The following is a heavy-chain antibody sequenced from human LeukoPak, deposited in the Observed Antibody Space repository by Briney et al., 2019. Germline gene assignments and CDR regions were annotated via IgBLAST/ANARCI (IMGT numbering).Heavy chain of an antibody. CDR1: GFTFSSYG. Sequence: GRSLRLSCAASGFTFSSYGMHWVRQAPGKGREWVANIKGDGSVQDYADSVKGRFTISRDNAKNLVYLQMNSLGVDDTAIYYCVGQLLRAVWGKGTTVTVSS. CDR3: VGQLLRAV. J-gene: IGHJ6*04. V-gene: IGHV3-7*01. D-gene: IGHD2-2*01. CDR2: IKGDGSVQ.